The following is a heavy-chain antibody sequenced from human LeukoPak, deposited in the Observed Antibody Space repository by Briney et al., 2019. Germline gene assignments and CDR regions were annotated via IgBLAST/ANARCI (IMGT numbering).Heavy chain of an antibody. V-gene: IGHV3-21*01. CDR2: ISSSSSYI. CDR3: AKDRAYPPSPSDY. D-gene: IGHD3-10*01. Sequence: GGSLRLSCAASGFTFSSYSMNWVRQAPGKGLEWVSSISSSSSYIYYADSVKGRFTISRDNAKNSLYLQMNSLRAEDTAVYYCAKDRAYPPSPSDYWGQGTLVTVSS. J-gene: IGHJ4*02. CDR1: GFTFSSYS.